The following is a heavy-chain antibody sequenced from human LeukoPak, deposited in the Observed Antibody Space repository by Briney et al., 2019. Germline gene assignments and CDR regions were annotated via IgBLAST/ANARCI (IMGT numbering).Heavy chain of an antibody. CDR3: ARGGTDSSSWTLVDY. CDR2: IIPIFGTA. V-gene: IGHV1-69*05. Sequence: GASVKVSCKASGGTFSSYAISWVRQAPGQGLEWMGGIIPIFGTASYAQKFQGRVTITTDESTSTAYMELSSLRSEDTAVYYCARGGTDSSSWTLVDYWGQGTLVTVSS. CDR1: GGTFSSYA. J-gene: IGHJ4*02. D-gene: IGHD6-13*01.